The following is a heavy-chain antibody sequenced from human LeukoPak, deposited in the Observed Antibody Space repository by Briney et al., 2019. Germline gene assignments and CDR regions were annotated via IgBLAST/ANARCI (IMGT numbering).Heavy chain of an antibody. CDR3: AKGHTDYDILTGYYSHEYFQH. V-gene: IGHV3-30*18. D-gene: IGHD3-9*01. J-gene: IGHJ1*01. CDR1: GFTFTSYG. CDR2: ITYDGYYK. Sequence: PGTSLRLSCAASGFTFTSYGMHWVRQAPGKGLEWVALITYDGYYKYYSDSVKGRFTISSDTSKNTLYLQMNSLRAEDTAVYYCAKGHTDYDILTGYYSHEYFQHWGQGTLVTVSS.